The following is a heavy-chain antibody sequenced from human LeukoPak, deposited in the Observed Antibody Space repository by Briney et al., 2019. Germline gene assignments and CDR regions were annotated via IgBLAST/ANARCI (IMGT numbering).Heavy chain of an antibody. CDR1: GYSFASFG. CDR2: ISAYNGDT. V-gene: IGHV1-18*01. CDR3: ARGGYYGSGSFPDY. D-gene: IGHD3-10*01. J-gene: IGHJ4*02. Sequence: GASVKVSCTRSGYSFASFGINWVRQAPGQGLEWMGWISAYNGDTNYAQKFQGRVTMTTDTSTSTAYMDLMSLRSDDTAVYYCARGGYYGSGSFPDYWGQGTLVTVSS.